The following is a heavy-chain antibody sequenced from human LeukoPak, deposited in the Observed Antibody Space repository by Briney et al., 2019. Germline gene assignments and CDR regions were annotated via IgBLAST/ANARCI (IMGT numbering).Heavy chain of an antibody. V-gene: IGHV4-39*01. Sequence: SETLSLTCTLSGGSISSSSYYWGSIRQPPGKGLEWLGSIYYSGSTYYNPSLKSRVTISVDTSKNQFSLKLSSVTAADTAVYYCARHVRPGYYYYYMDVWGKGTTVTVSS. CDR3: ARHVRPGYYYYYMDV. CDR1: GGSISSSSYY. J-gene: IGHJ6*03. CDR2: IYYSGST. D-gene: IGHD3-10*02.